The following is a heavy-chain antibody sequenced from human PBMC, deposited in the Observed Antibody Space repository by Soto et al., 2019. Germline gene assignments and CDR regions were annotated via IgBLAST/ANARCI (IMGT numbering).Heavy chain of an antibody. CDR2: IIPIFGTP. V-gene: IGHV1-69*06. J-gene: IGHJ4*02. CDR3: ARAGYCSGSSCYWFDY. CDR1: GDTFSSYA. Sequence: QVQLVQSGAEVKKPGSSVMVSCKASGDTFSSYAFSWVRQAPGQGLEWMGGIIPIFGTPNYAQKFQGRVTITADKSTSTVYMELRRLRSEDTAVYYCARAGYCSGSSCYWFDYWGQGTLVTASS. D-gene: IGHD2-15*01.